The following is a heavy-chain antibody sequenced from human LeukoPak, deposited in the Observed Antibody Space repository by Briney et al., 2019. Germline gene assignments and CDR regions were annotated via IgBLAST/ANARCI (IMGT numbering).Heavy chain of an antibody. CDR2: IYTSGKT. D-gene: IGHD1-26*01. V-gene: IGHV4-4*07. CDR1: GGSLSTYY. Sequence: SETLSLTCTVSGGSLSTYYWSWVRQPAGKELEWIGRIYTSGKTDYNPYTPSLKSRVTVSLDTSKNQLSLFLTSATAADTAMYYCARSFSGSYYFEYWGQGTLVTVSS. CDR3: ARSFSGSYYFEY. J-gene: IGHJ4*02.